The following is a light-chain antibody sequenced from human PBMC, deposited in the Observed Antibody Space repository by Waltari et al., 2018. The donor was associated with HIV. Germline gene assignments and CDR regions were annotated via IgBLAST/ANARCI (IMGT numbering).Light chain of an antibody. CDR3: AAWDDSLNGYV. CDR2: YDR. CDR1: NIGSKD. V-gene: IGLV3-21*04. Sequence: SYVLTQPPSVSVAPGKTARITCGGNNIGSKDVHWYQQKPGQAPVLVIYYDRDRPSGIPERFSGSNSGNTATLTISRVEVGDEADYYCAAWDDSLNGYVFGSGTTVTVL. J-gene: IGLJ1*01.